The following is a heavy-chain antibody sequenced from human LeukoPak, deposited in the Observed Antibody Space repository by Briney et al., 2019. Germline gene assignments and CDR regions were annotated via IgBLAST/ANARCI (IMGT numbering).Heavy chain of an antibody. Sequence: PSETLSLTCTVSGGSISSSSYYWGWIRQPPGKGLEWIGSIYYSGSTYYNPSLKSRVTISVDTSKNQFSLKLSSVTAADTAVYYWARHRDTVRVWATNYFDYWGQETLVTVSS. J-gene: IGHJ4*02. CDR3: ARHRDTVRVWATNYFDY. V-gene: IGHV4-39*01. CDR1: GGSISSSSYY. CDR2: IYYSGST. D-gene: IGHD5-18*01.